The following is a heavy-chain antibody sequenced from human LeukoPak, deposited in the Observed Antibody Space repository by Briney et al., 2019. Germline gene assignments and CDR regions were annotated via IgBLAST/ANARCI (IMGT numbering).Heavy chain of an antibody. CDR2: ISTIDGII. V-gene: IGHV3-11*01. J-gene: IGHJ6*02. CDR3: AKASWGMDV. CDR1: GFTFSDYF. Sequence: GGSLRLSCVASGFTFSDYFMTWIRQPPGKRLECVSYISTIDGIIYYADSVKDRFTISRDNAKSSLFLQMNNLRAEDTAVYYCAKASWGMDVWGQGSSVIVS.